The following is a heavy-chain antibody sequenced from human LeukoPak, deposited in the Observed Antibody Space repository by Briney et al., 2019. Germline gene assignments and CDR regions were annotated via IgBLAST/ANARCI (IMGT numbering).Heavy chain of an antibody. Sequence: GGSLRLSCLASDFIFTKYWMTWVRQAPGKGLEWVSYISGSSSTIYYADSVKGRFTISRDNAKNSLYLQMNSLRAEDTAVYYCARDPLDISRWANAFDIWGQGTMVTVSS. CDR3: ARDPLDISRWANAFDI. V-gene: IGHV3-48*01. CDR2: ISGSSSTI. J-gene: IGHJ3*02. CDR1: DFIFTKYW. D-gene: IGHD3-9*01.